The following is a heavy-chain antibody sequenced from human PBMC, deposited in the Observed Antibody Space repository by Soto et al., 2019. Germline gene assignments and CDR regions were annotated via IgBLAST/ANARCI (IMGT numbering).Heavy chain of an antibody. Sequence: SVKVSCKASGGTFSSYAISWVRQAPGQGLEWMGGIIPIFGTANYAQKFQGRVTITADESTSTAYMELSSLRSEDTAVYYCARDVDSSSSVGQGYGMDVWGQGTTVTVSS. V-gene: IGHV1-69*13. CDR3: ARDVDSSSSVGQGYGMDV. J-gene: IGHJ6*02. D-gene: IGHD6-6*01. CDR2: IIPIFGTA. CDR1: GGTFSSYA.